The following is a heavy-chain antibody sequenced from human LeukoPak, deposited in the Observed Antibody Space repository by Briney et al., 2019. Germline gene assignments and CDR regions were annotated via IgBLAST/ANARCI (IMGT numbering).Heavy chain of an antibody. D-gene: IGHD6-19*01. CDR2: ISSSSSTI. CDR1: GFTFSSYS. V-gene: IGHV3-48*01. J-gene: IGHJ4*02. Sequence: GGSLRLSCAASGFTFSSYSMNWVRQAPGKGLEWVSYISSSSSTIYYADSVKGRFTISRDNAKNSLYLQMNSLRAEDTAVYYCAREGQWLLRYFDYWGQGTLVTVPS. CDR3: AREGQWLLRYFDY.